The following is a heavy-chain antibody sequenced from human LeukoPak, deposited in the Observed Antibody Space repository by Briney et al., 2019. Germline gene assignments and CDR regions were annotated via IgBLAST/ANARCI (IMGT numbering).Heavy chain of an antibody. D-gene: IGHD6-19*01. CDR1: GFTFSSYA. CDR3: AKEGERLVPFDY. CDR2: ISGSAGST. Sequence: SGGSLRLSCAASGFTFSSYAMSWVRQAPGKGLEWVSTISGSAGSTYYADSVKGRFTISRDNSKNTLYLQMNSLRAEDTAVYYCAKEGERLVPFDYWGQGTLVTVSS. V-gene: IGHV3-23*01. J-gene: IGHJ4*02.